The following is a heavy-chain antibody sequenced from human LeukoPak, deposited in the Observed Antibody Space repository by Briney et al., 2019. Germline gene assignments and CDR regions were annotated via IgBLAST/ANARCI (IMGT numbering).Heavy chain of an antibody. CDR3: ARVVGYCSGGSCYSFFSKTSNWFDP. Sequence: GGSLRLSCAASGFTFSSYSMNWVRQAPGKGLEWVSSISSSSSYIYYADSVKGRFTISRDNAKNSLYLQMNSLRAEDTAVYYCARVVGYCSGGSCYSFFSKTSNWFDPWGQGTLVTVSS. V-gene: IGHV3-21*04. CDR2: ISSSSSYI. D-gene: IGHD2-15*01. J-gene: IGHJ5*02. CDR1: GFTFSSYS.